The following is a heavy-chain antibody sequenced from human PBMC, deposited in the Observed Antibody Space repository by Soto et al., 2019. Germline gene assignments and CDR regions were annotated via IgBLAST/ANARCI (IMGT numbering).Heavy chain of an antibody. V-gene: IGHV4-59*01. CDR2: IYYSGST. Sequence: SETLSLPCSVAGGTISSYYWRWIRQPPGKGLEWIGYIYYSGSTNYNPSLKSRVTISLDTSKNQYSLRLSSVTTADAALYYCATGRVLYGSEYWGQGTLVTVSS. CDR3: ATGRVLYGSEY. J-gene: IGHJ4*02. D-gene: IGHD3-10*01. CDR1: GGTISSYY.